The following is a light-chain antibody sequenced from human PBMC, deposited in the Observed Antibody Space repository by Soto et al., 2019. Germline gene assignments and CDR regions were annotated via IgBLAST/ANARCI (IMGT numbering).Light chain of an antibody. V-gene: IGLV2-14*01. CDR3: TSYTSSSTLV. Sequence: QSALTQPASVSGSPGQSITISCTGTSSDVGGYNYVSWYQQHPGKAPKLMIYDVTNRPSGVSNRFSGSKSGNMASLAISGLLAEDEADYYCTSYTSSSTLVFGTGTKVTVL. CDR2: DVT. J-gene: IGLJ1*01. CDR1: SSDVGGYNY.